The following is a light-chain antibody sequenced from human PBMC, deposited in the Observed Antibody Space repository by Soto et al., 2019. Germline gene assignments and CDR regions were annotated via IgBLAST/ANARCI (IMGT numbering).Light chain of an antibody. J-gene: IGKJ1*01. Sequence: LTPSQTILSLSPRERATPSFRCQKSVGGNFLAWYQQRRRQAPRLLICGASSRATSIPDRFSGSASGTDFTPTISSLEPEDFAVYYQHHYGTSWTFGQGTKVDI. CDR2: GAS. CDR3: HHYGTSWT. CDR1: KSVGGNF. V-gene: IGKV3-20*01.